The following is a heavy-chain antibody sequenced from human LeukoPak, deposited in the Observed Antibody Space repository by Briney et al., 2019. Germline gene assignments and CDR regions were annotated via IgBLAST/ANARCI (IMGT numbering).Heavy chain of an antibody. J-gene: IGHJ4*02. CDR2: IYSGGST. CDR1: GFTVSSNY. D-gene: IGHD3-22*01. CDR3: ARDVLYYDSSGYLEI. V-gene: IGHV3-53*01. Sequence: GGSLRLSCAASGFTVSSNYMSWVRQAPGKGLEWVSVIYSGGSTYYADSVKGRFTISRDNSKNTLYLQMNSLRAEDTAVYYCARDVLYYDSSGYLEIWGQGTLVTVSS.